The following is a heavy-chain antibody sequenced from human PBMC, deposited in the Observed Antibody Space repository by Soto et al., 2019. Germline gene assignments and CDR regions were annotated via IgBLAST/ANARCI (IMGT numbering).Heavy chain of an antibody. CDR2: IIPILGIA. CDR1: GGTFSSDT. V-gene: IGHV1-69*02. CDR3: AMEYCSSTSCYRDY. D-gene: IGHD2-2*02. Sequence: SVKVSCKASGGTFSSDTISWVRQAPGQGLEWMGRIIPILGIANYAQKFQGRVTITADKSTSTAYMELSSLRSEDTAVYYCAMEYCSSTSCYRDYWGQGTLVTVS. J-gene: IGHJ4*02.